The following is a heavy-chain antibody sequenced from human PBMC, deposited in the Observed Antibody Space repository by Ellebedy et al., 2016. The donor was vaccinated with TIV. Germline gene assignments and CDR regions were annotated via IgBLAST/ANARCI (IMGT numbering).Heavy chain of an antibody. V-gene: IGHV4-39*07. CDR1: GGSVSSSSCY. Sequence: MPSETLSLTCTVSGGSVSSSSCYWGWIRQSPWKGLDWLGSIYYSGSTNYNPSLKSRAPISLDMSKNQFSLRLTSVSVADTAIYYCATFDCWSARWDYWGQGILVTVSS. CDR2: IYYSGST. J-gene: IGHJ4*02. CDR3: ATFDCWSARWDY. D-gene: IGHD3-3*01.